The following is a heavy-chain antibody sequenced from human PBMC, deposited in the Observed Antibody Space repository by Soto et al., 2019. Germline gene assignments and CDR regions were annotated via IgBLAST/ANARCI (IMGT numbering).Heavy chain of an antibody. Sequence: QVQLQQSSPGLVKPSQALSLTCDISGESVSSNSAGWNWIRQTQSRGLEWLGRTYYKSKWYYTYAASVKSRITVSPDTSKNQFSLQLTSVTPEDTAVYYCARGSWDDVSGHYYMDVWDKGTTVTVSS. CDR3: ARGSWDDVSGHYYMDV. J-gene: IGHJ6*03. CDR1: GESVSSNSAG. V-gene: IGHV6-1*01. CDR2: TYYKSKWYY. D-gene: IGHD1-1*01.